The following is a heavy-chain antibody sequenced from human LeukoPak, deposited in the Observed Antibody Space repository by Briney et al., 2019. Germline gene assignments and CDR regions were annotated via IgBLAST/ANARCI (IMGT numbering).Heavy chain of an antibody. CDR3: ARDISEVTYGDCGPHFDY. CDR1: GFTFSSYG. D-gene: IGHD4-17*01. Sequence: GRSLRLSCAASGFTFSSYGMHWVRQAPGKGLEWVAVIWYDGSNKYYADSVKGRFTISRDNSKNTLYLQMNSLRAEDTAVYYCARDISEVTYGDCGPHFDYWGQGTLVTVSS. J-gene: IGHJ4*02. V-gene: IGHV3-33*01. CDR2: IWYDGSNK.